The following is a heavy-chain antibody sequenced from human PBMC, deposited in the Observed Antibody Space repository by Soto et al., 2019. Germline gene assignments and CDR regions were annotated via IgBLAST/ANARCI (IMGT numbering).Heavy chain of an antibody. D-gene: IGHD2-21*01. V-gene: IGHV1-46*01. CDR2: INPSGGGT. Sequence: ASVKVSCKASGYPFTGYYIHWVRQAPGQGLEWMGIINPSGGGTTYAQKLQGRVTMTTDTSTSTAYMELRSLRSDDTAVYYCARRGYSGGPTPYWGQGTLVTVSS. CDR1: GYPFTGYY. J-gene: IGHJ4*02. CDR3: ARRGYSGGPTPY.